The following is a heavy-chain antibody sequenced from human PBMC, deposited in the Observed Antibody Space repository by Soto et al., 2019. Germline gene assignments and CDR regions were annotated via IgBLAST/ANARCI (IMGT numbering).Heavy chain of an antibody. D-gene: IGHD6-13*01. CDR3: AREEKQLARYGGDFDY. Sequence: LSLTCAVSDGSVNTGNFYWSWIRQPPGKGLEWIGHIYYTGTTNYNPSLKSRVTISVDTSNNQFSLKVTSVTAADTAVYYCAREEKQLARYGGDFDYWGQGVLVTVSS. CDR1: DGSVNTGNFY. V-gene: IGHV4-61*01. CDR2: IYYTGTT. J-gene: IGHJ4*02.